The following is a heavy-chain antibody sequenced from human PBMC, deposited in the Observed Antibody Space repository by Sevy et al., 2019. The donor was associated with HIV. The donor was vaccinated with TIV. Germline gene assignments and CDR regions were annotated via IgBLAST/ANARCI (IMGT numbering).Heavy chain of an antibody. CDR2: ISAYNGNT. V-gene: IGHV1-18*01. CDR3: ARDYGDYEHHYYGMDV. D-gene: IGHD4-17*01. J-gene: IGHJ6*02. CDR1: GYTFTSYG. Sequence: ASVKFSCKASGYTFTSYGISWVRQAPGQGLEWMGWISAYNGNTNYAQKLQGRVTMTTDTSTSTAYMELRSLRSDDTAVYYCARDYGDYEHHYYGMDVWGQGTTVTVSS.